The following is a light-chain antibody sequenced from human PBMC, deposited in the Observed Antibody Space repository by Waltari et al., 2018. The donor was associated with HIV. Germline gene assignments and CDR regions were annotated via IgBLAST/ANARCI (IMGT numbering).Light chain of an antibody. CDR1: SSNIGAGYG. CDR2: GST. V-gene: IGLV1-40*01. Sequence: QSVLTQPPSVSGAPGQRVTIPCIGGSSNIGAGYGVHWYQQFPGTPPKVLSQGSTNRPSGVPDRFSGSQSGTSASLAITGLQPEDEADYYCQSYDSGRSAPVFGEGTKLTVL. J-gene: IGLJ3*02. CDR3: QSYDSGRSAPV.